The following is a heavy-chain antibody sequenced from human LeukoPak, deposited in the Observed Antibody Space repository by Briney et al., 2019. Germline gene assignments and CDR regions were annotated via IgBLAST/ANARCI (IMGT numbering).Heavy chain of an antibody. Sequence: PSETLSLTCTVSGGSLSSGGYYWRWIREHPGRGLEWIGYIYCSGSTYYNPSLKSRVTISVDTSKNQFSLKLSSVTAADTVVYYCARGADCSGGSCDPGNWFDPWGQGALVTVSS. CDR2: IYCSGST. CDR3: ARGADCSGGSCDPGNWFDP. V-gene: IGHV4-31*03. D-gene: IGHD2-15*01. J-gene: IGHJ5*02. CDR1: GGSLSSGGYY.